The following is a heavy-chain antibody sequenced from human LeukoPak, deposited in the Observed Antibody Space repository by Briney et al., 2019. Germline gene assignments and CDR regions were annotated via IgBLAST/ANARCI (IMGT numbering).Heavy chain of an antibody. D-gene: IGHD3-16*01. Sequence: PGRSLRLSCAASGFTFSSYAMHWVRQAPGKGLEWVAVISYDGSNKYYADSVKGRFTISRYNSKNTLYLQMNSLRAEDTAVYCCAKDRFDYSANYWGQGTLVTVSS. V-gene: IGHV3-30*04. CDR1: GFTFSSYA. CDR3: AKDRFDYSANY. J-gene: IGHJ4*02. CDR2: ISYDGSNK.